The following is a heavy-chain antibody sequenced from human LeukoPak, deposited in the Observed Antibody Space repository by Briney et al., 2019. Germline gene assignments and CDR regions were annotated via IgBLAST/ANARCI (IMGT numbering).Heavy chain of an antibody. D-gene: IGHD1-26*01. CDR3: AREIPLVGATDY. V-gene: IGHV4-4*07. CDR1: GGSISSYY. CDR2: IYTSGST. Sequence: SETLSLTCTVSGGSISSYYWSWIRQAAGKGLEWIGRIYTSGSTNYNPSLKSRVTMSVDTSKNQFSLKLSSVTAADTAVYYCAREIPLVGATDYWGQGTLVTVSS. J-gene: IGHJ4*02.